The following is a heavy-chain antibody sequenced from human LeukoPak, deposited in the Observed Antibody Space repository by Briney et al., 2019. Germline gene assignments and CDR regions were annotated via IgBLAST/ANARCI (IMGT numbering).Heavy chain of an antibody. Sequence: PSETLSLTCTVSGGSISSYYWSWIRQPPGKGLEWIGYIYYSGSTNYNPSLKSRVTISVDTSKNQFSLKLSSVTAADTAVYYCAREVAAAWSWFDYWGQGTLVTVSS. CDR1: GGSISSYY. CDR2: IYYSGST. D-gene: IGHD6-13*01. V-gene: IGHV4-59*01. J-gene: IGHJ4*02. CDR3: AREVAAAWSWFDY.